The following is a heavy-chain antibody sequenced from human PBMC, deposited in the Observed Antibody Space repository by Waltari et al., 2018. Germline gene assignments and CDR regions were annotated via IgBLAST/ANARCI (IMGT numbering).Heavy chain of an antibody. CDR1: GYTLTELS. V-gene: IGHV1-24*01. D-gene: IGHD3-9*01. J-gene: IGHJ4*02. CDR3: ATGLPNYDILTGFDY. CDR2: FEPEDGET. Sequence: QVQLVQSGAEVKKPGASVKVSCKVYGYTLTELSMHWVRQAPGKGRAWMGVFEPEDGETIYAQKFHGRVTMTEDTSTDTAYMELSSLRSEDTAVYYCATGLPNYDILTGFDYWGQGTLVTVSS.